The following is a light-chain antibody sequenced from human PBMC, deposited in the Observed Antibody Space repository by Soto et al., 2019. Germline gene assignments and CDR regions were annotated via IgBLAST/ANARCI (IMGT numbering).Light chain of an antibody. V-gene: IGLV2-14*01. J-gene: IGLJ1*01. CDR1: SSDVGGYNY. CDR3: ISYTSSSTPYV. Sequence: QSALTQPASVSGSPGQSITISCTGTSSDVGGYNYVSWYKQHPGKAPKLMIYDVSNRPSGVSNLFSGSKSGNTASLTISGLQAEDEADYYCISYTSSSTPYVFGTGTKLTVL. CDR2: DVS.